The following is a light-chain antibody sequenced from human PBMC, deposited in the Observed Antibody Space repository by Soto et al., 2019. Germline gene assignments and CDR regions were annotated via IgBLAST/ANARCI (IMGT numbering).Light chain of an antibody. V-gene: IGKV1-12*02. J-gene: IGKJ4*01. CDR3: LSGHSRP. Sequence: DIQMTQSPSSVSASVGDRVTITCRASQGLSSYLAWYQQKPGKAPKLLIYAASNLQSGVPSRFSGSGSGTDFTLIISSLQPEDFATYFCLSGHSRPFGGGTKVEIK. CDR1: QGLSSY. CDR2: AAS.